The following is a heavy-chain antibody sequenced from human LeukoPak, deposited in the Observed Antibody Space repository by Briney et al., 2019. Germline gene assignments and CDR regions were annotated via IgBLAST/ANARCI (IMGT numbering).Heavy chain of an antibody. CDR2: VNQDGSEK. D-gene: IGHD2-15*01. J-gene: IGHJ4*02. CDR1: GFTVSGNY. Sequence: GGSLRLSCAASGFTVSGNYMSWVRQAPGKGLEWVANVNQDGSEKYYADSVKGRFTISRDNAKNSLYLQVNSLRAEDTAVYYCVRGFGRTGDGGYWGQGTLVTVSS. CDR3: VRGFGRTGDGGY. V-gene: IGHV3-7*01.